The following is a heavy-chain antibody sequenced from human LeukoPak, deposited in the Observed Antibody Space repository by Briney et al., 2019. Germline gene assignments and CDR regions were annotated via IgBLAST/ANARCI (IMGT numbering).Heavy chain of an antibody. CDR2: ISWNSGSR. J-gene: IGHJ4*02. CDR3: AKGPDYDILTPIDY. CDR1: GFTFDDYA. Sequence: GGSLRLSCVASGFTFDDYAMHWLRQAPGKGLEWVSGISWNSGSRGYADSVKGRFTISRDNAKTSLYLQMNSLRAEDMALYYCAKGPDYDILTPIDYWGQGTLVTVSS. V-gene: IGHV3-9*03. D-gene: IGHD3-9*01.